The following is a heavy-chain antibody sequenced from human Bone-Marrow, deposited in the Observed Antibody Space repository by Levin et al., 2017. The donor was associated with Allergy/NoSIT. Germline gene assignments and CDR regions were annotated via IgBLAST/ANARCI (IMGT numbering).Heavy chain of an antibody. Sequence: AGGSLRLSCAASGFTFSDHYMDWVRQAPGKGLEWVGRTRNKANSYTTEYAASVKGRFTISRDDSKNSLYLQMNSLKTEDTAVYYCARGSPGYSSSWYSSVPHYYYYMDVWGKGTTVTVSS. CDR2: TRNKANSYTT. D-gene: IGHD6-13*01. CDR1: GFTFSDHY. CDR3: ARGSPGYSSSWYSSVPHYYYYMDV. J-gene: IGHJ6*03. V-gene: IGHV3-72*01.